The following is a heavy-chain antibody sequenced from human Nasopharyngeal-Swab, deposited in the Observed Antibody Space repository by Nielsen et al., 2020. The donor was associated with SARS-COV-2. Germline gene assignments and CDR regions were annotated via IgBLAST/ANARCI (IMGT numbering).Heavy chain of an antibody. J-gene: IGHJ4*02. Sequence: SETLSLTCTVSGGSISSSSYYWGWIRQPPGKGLEWIGSIYYSGSTYYSPSLKSRVTISVDTSKNQFSLKLSSVTAADTAVYYRARGALYSSGWYGYWGQGTLVTVSS. V-gene: IGHV4-39*07. D-gene: IGHD6-19*01. CDR1: GGSISSSSYY. CDR3: ARGALYSSGWYGY. CDR2: IYYSGST.